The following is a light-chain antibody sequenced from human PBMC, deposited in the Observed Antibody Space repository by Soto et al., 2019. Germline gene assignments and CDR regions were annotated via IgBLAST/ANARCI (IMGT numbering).Light chain of an antibody. V-gene: IGKV3-11*01. CDR1: QSVSSY. CDR2: DAS. CDR3: HQRSSWPRGT. Sequence: EIVLTQSASTLSLSLGESATLSCRASQSVSSYLAWYQQKPGQGPRLLIYDASNRATGVSARFSGSGYGTDFTLTISSLEPDDFAVYYCHQRSSWPRGTFGQGTKVDIK. J-gene: IGKJ1*01.